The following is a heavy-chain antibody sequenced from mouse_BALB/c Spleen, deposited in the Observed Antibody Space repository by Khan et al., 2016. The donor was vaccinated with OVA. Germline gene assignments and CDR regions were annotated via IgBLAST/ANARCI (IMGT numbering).Heavy chain of an antibody. CDR1: GYTFTNHW. V-gene: IGHV1-69*02. D-gene: IGHD2-13*01. Sequence: QVQLKQSGAELVRPGASVKLSCQASGYTFTNHWTNWVKQRPGQGLEWIGNIYPSDSYTNYNHQFKDKATLTVDKSSSAAYMQLSSPTSEDAAVYYCTRGDQGSFDYWGQGTTLTVSS. J-gene: IGHJ2*01. CDR3: TRGDQGSFDY. CDR2: IYPSDSYT.